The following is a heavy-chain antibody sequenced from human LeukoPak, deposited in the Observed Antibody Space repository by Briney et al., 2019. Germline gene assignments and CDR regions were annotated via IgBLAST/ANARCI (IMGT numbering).Heavy chain of an antibody. CDR1: GGSFRGYY. Sequence: PSETLSLTCAVYGGSFRGYYWSWIRQPPGKGLEWIGEINHSGSTNYNPSLKSRVTISVDTSKNQFSLKLSSVTAADTAVYHCARPGFYGAPIDYWGQGTLVTVSS. CDR3: ARPGFYGAPIDY. V-gene: IGHV4-34*01. D-gene: IGHD4-17*01. J-gene: IGHJ4*02. CDR2: INHSGST.